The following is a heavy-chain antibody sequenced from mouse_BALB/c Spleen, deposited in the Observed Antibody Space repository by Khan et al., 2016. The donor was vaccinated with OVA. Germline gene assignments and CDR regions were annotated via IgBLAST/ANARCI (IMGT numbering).Heavy chain of an antibody. D-gene: IGHD1-1*01. CDR2: IYPGSGHT. V-gene: IGHV1-77*01. CDR1: GYTFTDYV. CDR3: ARKHGSAWFAY. J-gene: IGHJ3*01. Sequence: QVQLQQSGPELVKPGASVKMSCKASGYTFTDYVITWVKQRPGQGLEWIGEIYPGSGHTYYNEKVKDRATLTADKSSNTAYMQLSSLTSEDSAVYFCARKHGSAWFAYWGQGTLVTVSA.